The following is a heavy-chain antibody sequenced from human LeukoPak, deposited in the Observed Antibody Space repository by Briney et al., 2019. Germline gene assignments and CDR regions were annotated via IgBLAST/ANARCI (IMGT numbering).Heavy chain of an antibody. CDR3: TRAGDSSGWFDY. CDR2: INPNSGGT. J-gene: IGHJ4*02. Sequence: ASVKVSCKASGYTFTGYDMHWVRQAPGQGLEWMGRINPNSGGTNYAQKFQGRVTMTRDTSISTAYMELSRLRSDDTAVYYCTRAGDSSGWFDYWGQGTLVTVSS. V-gene: IGHV1-2*06. CDR1: GYTFTGYD. D-gene: IGHD6-19*01.